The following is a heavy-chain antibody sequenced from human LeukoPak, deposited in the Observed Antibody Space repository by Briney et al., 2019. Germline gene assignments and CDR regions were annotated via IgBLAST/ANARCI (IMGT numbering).Heavy chain of an antibody. CDR3: ARDVDTVMDHLLSPYYNGMDV. D-gene: IGHD5-18*01. J-gene: IGHJ6*02. CDR1: EYTFTGYF. V-gene: IGHV1-2*06. CDR2: SNPHSGGT. Sequence: ASVKVSCKASEYTFTGYFMHWVRQAPGQGLEWMGRSNPHSGGTKYAQRFQGRVTMTRDTSMSTAYMELSRLRSDDTAIYYCARDVDTVMDHLLSPYYNGMDVWGQGTTVTVSS.